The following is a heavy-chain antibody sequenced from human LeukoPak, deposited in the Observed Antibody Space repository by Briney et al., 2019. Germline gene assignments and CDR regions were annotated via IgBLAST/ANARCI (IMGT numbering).Heavy chain of an antibody. Sequence: SETLSLTCAVYGGSFSGYYWSWIRQPPGKGLEWIGEINHSGSTNYNPSLKSRVTISVDTSKNQFSLKLSSVTAADTAVYYCARESDYYDSSGYEYPAFDIWGQGTMVTVSS. D-gene: IGHD3-22*01. CDR1: GGSFSGYY. J-gene: IGHJ3*02. V-gene: IGHV4-34*01. CDR2: INHSGST. CDR3: ARESDYYDSSGYEYPAFDI.